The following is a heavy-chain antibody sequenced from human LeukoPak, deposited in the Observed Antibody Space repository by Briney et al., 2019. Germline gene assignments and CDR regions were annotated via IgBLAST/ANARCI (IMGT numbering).Heavy chain of an antibody. D-gene: IGHD3-10*01. CDR3: ARGPLFGEFKGFDP. CDR2: INWNGGST. Sequence: GGSLRLSCAASGFSFDEYGMSWVRHAPGKGLEWVSGINWNGGSTGYADSVKGRFTISRDNAKKSLYLQMNSLRAEDTALYHCARGPLFGEFKGFDPWGLGTLVTVSS. CDR1: GFSFDEYG. J-gene: IGHJ5*02. V-gene: IGHV3-20*01.